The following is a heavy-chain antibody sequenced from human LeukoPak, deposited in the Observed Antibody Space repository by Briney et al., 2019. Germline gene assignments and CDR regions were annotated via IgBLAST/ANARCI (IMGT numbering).Heavy chain of an antibody. J-gene: IGHJ4*02. CDR2: IYYSGST. V-gene: IGHV4-59*09. Sequence: GYIYYSGSTNYNPSLKSRVTISVDTSKNQFSLKLSSVTAADTAVYYCARGVVVAAPFDYWGQGTLVTVSS. D-gene: IGHD2-15*01. CDR3: ARGVVVAAPFDY.